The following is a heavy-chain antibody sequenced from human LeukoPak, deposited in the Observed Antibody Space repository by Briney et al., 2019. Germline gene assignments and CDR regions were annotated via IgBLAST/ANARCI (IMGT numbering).Heavy chain of an antibody. D-gene: IGHD3-22*01. V-gene: IGHV3-64*01. J-gene: IGHJ4*02. CDR2: ISSNGGST. Sequence: GGSLRLSRAASGFSFSSYAMHWVRQAPGKGLEYVSAISSNGGSTYYANSVKGRFTISRDNSKNTLYLQMGSLRAEDMAVYYCARAPDYYDSSGLFDYWGQGTLVTVSS. CDR1: GFSFSSYA. CDR3: ARAPDYYDSSGLFDY.